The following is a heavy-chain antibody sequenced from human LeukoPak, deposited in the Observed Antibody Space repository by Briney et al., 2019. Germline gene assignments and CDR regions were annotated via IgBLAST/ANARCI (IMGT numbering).Heavy chain of an antibody. V-gene: IGHV1-69*06. Sequence: ASVKVSCKASGGTFSSHAIRWVRQAPGQGLEWMGGIIPIFGTANYAQKFQGRVTITADKSTSTAYMELSSLRSEDTAVYYCARGGGFDYDILTGYYQFDYWGQGTLVTVSS. CDR1: GGTFSSHA. J-gene: IGHJ4*02. D-gene: IGHD3-9*01. CDR2: IIPIFGTA. CDR3: ARGGGFDYDILTGYYQFDY.